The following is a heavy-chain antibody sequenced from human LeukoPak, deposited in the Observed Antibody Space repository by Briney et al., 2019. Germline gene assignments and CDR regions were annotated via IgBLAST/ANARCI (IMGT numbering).Heavy chain of an antibody. V-gene: IGHV4-38-2*01. CDR3: VRLGRGPRYYDFWSGYSLFDP. J-gene: IGHJ5*02. CDR2: IYHSGST. D-gene: IGHD3-3*01. Sequence: PSETLSLTCAVSGYSISSGYYWGWIRQPPGKGLEWIGSIYHSGSTYYNPSLKSRVTISVDTSKNQFSLKLSSVTAADTAVYYCVRLGRGPRYYDFWSGYSLFDPWGQGTLVTVSS. CDR1: GYSISSGYY.